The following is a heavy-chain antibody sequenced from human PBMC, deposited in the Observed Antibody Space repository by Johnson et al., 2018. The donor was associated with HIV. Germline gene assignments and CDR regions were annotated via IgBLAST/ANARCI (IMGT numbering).Heavy chain of an antibody. CDR1: GFMFSSFA. CDR3: AKDRGGVVPTPLDAFDI. Sequence: QVQLVESGGGVVQPGRSLRLSCVASGFMFSSFAMHWVRQAPGKGLEWVADMSYDGSNKYYADSVKGRFTISRDNSKNTLYLQMNSLRAEDTAVYYCAKDRGGVVPTPLDAFDIWGQGTMVTVSS. J-gene: IGHJ3*02. D-gene: IGHD2-15*01. CDR2: MSYDGSNK. V-gene: IGHV3-30*04.